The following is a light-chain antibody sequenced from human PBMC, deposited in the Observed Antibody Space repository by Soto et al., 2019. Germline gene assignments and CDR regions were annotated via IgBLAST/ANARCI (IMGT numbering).Light chain of an antibody. CDR3: QQYNNWPPA. J-gene: IGKJ1*01. Sequence: EVVMTQSPATLSVSPGERATLSCRAGQSVSSNLAWYRQNPGQAPRLLIYGASTRATGIPARFSGSGSGTEFTLTINSLQSEDVAVYYSQQYNNWPPAFGQGTKVDIK. CDR1: QSVSSN. CDR2: GAS. V-gene: IGKV3-15*01.